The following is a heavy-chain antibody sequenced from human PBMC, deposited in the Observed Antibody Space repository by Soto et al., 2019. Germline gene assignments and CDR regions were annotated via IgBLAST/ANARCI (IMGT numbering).Heavy chain of an antibody. CDR2: ITASADTT. Sequence: EEQLLESGGGFVRPGGSLRLSCADSAFTFRSYDMSWVRQAPGKGLEWVSAITASADTTYYADSVQVRFTISRDNSKNTLALRMNSLRAEDTAVYYCAKVRPLRDCTSTSFLGAFDICGQGTMVTVS. D-gene: IGHD2-2*01. V-gene: IGHV3-23*01. CDR1: AFTFRSYD. J-gene: IGHJ3*02. CDR3: AKVRPLRDCTSTSFLGAFDI.